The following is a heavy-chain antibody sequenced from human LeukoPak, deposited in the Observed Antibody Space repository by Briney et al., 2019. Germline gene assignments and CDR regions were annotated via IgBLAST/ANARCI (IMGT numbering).Heavy chain of an antibody. CDR2: IKPSGGST. CDR3: ARATYYYYDSSGYDAFDI. Sequence: GASVKVSCKASGYTFTSYYMHWVRQAPGQGLEWMGIIKPSGGSTSYAQKFQGRVTMARDTSTSTVYMELSSLRSEDTAVYYCARATYYYYDSSGYDAFDIWGQGKMVTVSS. CDR1: GYTFTSYY. D-gene: IGHD3-22*01. J-gene: IGHJ3*02. V-gene: IGHV1-46*01.